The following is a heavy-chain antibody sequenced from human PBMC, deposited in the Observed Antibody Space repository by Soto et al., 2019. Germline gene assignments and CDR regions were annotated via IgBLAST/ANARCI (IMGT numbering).Heavy chain of an antibody. CDR2: IYSGGST. D-gene: IGHD1-26*01. J-gene: IGHJ4*02. CDR3: ARESIVGATNTFDY. CDR1: GFTVSSNY. V-gene: IGHV3-66*01. Sequence: EVQLVESGGGLVQPGESLRLSCAASGFTVSSNYMSRVRQAPGKGLEWVSIIYSGGSTYYADSVKGRFTISRDNSKNTLYLQMNSLRAEDTAVYYCARESIVGATNTFDYWGQGTLVTVSS.